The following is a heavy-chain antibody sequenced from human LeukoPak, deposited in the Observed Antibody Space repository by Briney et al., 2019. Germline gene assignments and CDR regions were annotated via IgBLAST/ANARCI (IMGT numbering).Heavy chain of an antibody. Sequence: GGSLRLSCAASGFTFSSYATHWVRQAPGKGLDWVAFIRHDGNKKLYADSVKGRFTISRDNSKNTLYLYVNSLRPDDSAVYYCVKDNPLDYWGQGTLVIVSS. J-gene: IGHJ4*02. CDR1: GFTFSSYA. CDR2: IRHDGNKK. V-gene: IGHV3-30*02. CDR3: VKDNPLDY.